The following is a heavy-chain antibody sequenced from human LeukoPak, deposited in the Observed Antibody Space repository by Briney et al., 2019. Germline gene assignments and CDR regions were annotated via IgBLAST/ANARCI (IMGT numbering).Heavy chain of an antibody. J-gene: IGHJ3*02. CDR2: ISYDGTNK. D-gene: IGHD5/OR15-5a*01. CDR1: GFTFSTYT. CDR3: ANSYSGHVYDPFRAFDI. Sequence: GGSLPLSCAASGFTFSTYTMHWVRQAPGKGLEWVAVISYDGTNKYCADSVKGRFTISRDNSKNTLYLQMNSLRAEDTAVFYCANSYSGHVYDPFRAFDIWGPVTMVTASS. V-gene: IGHV3-30-3*01.